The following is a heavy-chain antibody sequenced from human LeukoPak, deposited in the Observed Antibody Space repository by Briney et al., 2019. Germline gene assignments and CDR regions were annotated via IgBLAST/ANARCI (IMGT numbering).Heavy chain of an antibody. CDR1: GGSFSGYY. CDR2: INHSGST. J-gene: IGHJ4*02. D-gene: IGHD3-22*01. V-gene: IGHV4-34*01. CDR3: ARGQVAGDSSGYYSSPDY. Sequence: SETLSLTCAVYGGSFSGYYWSWIRQPPGKGLEWIGEINHSGSTNYNPSLKSRVTISVDTSKNQFSLELSSVTAADTAVYYCARGQVAGDSSGYYSSPDYWGQGTLVTVSS.